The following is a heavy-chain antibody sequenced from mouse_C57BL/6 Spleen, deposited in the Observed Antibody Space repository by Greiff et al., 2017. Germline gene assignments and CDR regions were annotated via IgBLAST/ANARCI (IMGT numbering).Heavy chain of an antibody. V-gene: IGHV5-17*01. CDR1: GFTFSDYG. CDR2: ISSGSSTI. D-gene: IGHD1-1*01. J-gene: IGHJ4*01. CDR3: ARDGSSYDYYAMDY. Sequence: EVKLVESGGGLVKPGGSLKLSCAASGFTFSDYGMHWVRQAPEKGLEWVAYISSGSSTIYYADTVKGRFTLSRDNAKNTLFLQMTSLRSEDTAMYYCARDGSSYDYYAMDYWGQGTSVTVSS.